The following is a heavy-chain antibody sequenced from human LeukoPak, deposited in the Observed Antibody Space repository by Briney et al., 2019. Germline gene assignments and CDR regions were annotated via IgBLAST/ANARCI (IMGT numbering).Heavy chain of an antibody. J-gene: IGHJ4*01. D-gene: IGHD1-26*01. CDR2: ISGTGGTT. V-gene: IGHV3-23*01. CDR1: GFSFSNYW. Sequence: GGSLRLSCAASGFSFSNYWFHWVRQAPGKGLEWVSLISGTGGTTYYTDSVKGRLTISRDNSKNTLYLQMNSLRVEDTAVYYCAKDAHSGSYFDYWGQGILVTVSS. CDR3: AKDAHSGSYFDY.